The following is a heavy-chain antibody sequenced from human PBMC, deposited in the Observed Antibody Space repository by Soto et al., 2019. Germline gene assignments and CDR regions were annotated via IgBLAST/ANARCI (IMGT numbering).Heavy chain of an antibody. V-gene: IGHV4-30-2*01. Sequence: SETLSLTCAVSGGSISSGGYSWSWIRQPPGKGLEWIGYIYHSGSTYYNPSLKSRVTISVDRSKNQFSLKLSSVTAEDTAVYYCATDLPTEGAGEFDYWGQGTPVTVSS. D-gene: IGHD1-26*01. CDR3: ATDLPTEGAGEFDY. CDR1: GGSISSGGYS. CDR2: IYHSGST. J-gene: IGHJ4*02.